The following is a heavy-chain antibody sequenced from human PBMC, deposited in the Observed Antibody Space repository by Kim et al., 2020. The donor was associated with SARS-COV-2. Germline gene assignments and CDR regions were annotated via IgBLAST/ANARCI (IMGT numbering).Heavy chain of an antibody. J-gene: IGHJ6*02. V-gene: IGHV1-46*01. CDR2: INPSGGST. D-gene: IGHD3-10*01. CDR3: ARDAGGGYYGSGSYFRPKGVYYGMDV. CDR1: GYTFTSYY. Sequence: ASVKVSCKASGYTFTSYYMHWVRQAPGQGLEWMGIINPSGGSTSYAQKFQGRVTMTRDTSTSTVYMELSSLRSEDTAVYYCARDAGGGYYGSGSYFRPKGVYYGMDVWGQGTTVTVSS.